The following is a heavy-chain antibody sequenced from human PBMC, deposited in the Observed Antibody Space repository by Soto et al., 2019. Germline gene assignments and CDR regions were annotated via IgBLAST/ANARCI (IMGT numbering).Heavy chain of an antibody. Sequence: EVQLLESGGGLVQPGGSLRLSCAASGFTFSSYAMSWVRQAPGKGLEWVSAISGSGGSTYYADSVKGRFTISRDNSKNTLYLQMNSLRAEDTAVYYCAKDLLPYYDSSGSDSNFDYWGQGTLVTVSS. CDR2: ISGSGGST. J-gene: IGHJ4*02. CDR1: GFTFSSYA. D-gene: IGHD3-22*01. CDR3: AKDLLPYYDSSGSDSNFDY. V-gene: IGHV3-23*01.